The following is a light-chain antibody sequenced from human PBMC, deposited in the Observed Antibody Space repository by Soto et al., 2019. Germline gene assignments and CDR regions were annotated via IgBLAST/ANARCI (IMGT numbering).Light chain of an antibody. CDR2: KAS. J-gene: IGKJ1*01. CDR3: QQYNTFLPT. Sequence: DTQMTQSPSTRSASVGDRVTITCRASQSISNWLAWYQQRPGRAPKLLIYKASNLQSGVPSRFSGSGSGTEFTLTINSLQPDDFAIYYCQQYNTFLPTFGQGTKVEFK. CDR1: QSISNW. V-gene: IGKV1-5*03.